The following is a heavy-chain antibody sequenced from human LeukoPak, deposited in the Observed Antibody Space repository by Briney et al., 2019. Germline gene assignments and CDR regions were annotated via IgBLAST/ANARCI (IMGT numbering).Heavy chain of an antibody. D-gene: IGHD3-22*01. V-gene: IGHV3-7*01. J-gene: IGHJ3*02. CDR2: IKQDGSEK. Sequence: GGSLRLSFAASGFTFSSYWISWVRQAPGKGLEGVANIKQDGSEKYYVDSVKGRFTISRDNAKNSLYLQMNSLRVEDTAVYFCARGLSLSGYLDAFDIWGQGTMVTVSS. CDR1: GFTFSSYW. CDR3: ARGLSLSGYLDAFDI.